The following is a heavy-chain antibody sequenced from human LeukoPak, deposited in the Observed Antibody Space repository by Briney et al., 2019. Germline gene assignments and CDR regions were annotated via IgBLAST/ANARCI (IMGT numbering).Heavy chain of an antibody. D-gene: IGHD3-22*01. V-gene: IGHV3-23*01. CDR2: IRGNGGTT. Sequence: GGSLRLSCAASGFTFNNYAMSWVRQAPGKGPEWVAAIRGNGGTTYYADSVKGRFTISRDNSKNRLYLQMSSLRAEDTAVYYCVKLTQSYYDSRSDYWGQGTLVTVPS. J-gene: IGHJ4*02. CDR1: GFTFNNYA. CDR3: VKLTQSYYDSRSDY.